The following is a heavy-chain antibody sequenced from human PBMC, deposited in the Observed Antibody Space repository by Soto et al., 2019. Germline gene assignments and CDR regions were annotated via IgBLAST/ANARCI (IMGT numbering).Heavy chain of an antibody. CDR2: IYPGDSDT. V-gene: IGHV5-51*01. Sequence: GESLKISCKGSGYSFTSYWIGWVRQMPGKGLEWMGIIYPGDSDTRYSPSLQGQVTISADKSISTAYLQWSSLKASDTAMYYCASSRHSSSYYFDYWGQGTLVTVSS. CDR1: GYSFTSYW. J-gene: IGHJ4*02. D-gene: IGHD6-13*01. CDR3: ASSRHSSSYYFDY.